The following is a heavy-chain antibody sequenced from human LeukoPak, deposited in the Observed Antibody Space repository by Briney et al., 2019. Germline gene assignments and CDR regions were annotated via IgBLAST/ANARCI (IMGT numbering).Heavy chain of an antibody. V-gene: IGHV3-21*01. Sequence: QAGGSLRLSCAASGFNFSTYSMNWVRQAPGKGLEWVSSIDFTSTYIDYADSVKGRFTISRDNAKKSLYLQMNSLRVEDTAVYYCAKDESRVRGVIRDAFDFWGQGTLVTVSS. CDR2: IDFTSTYI. CDR1: GFNFSTYS. D-gene: IGHD3-10*01. CDR3: AKDESRVRGVIRDAFDF. J-gene: IGHJ3*01.